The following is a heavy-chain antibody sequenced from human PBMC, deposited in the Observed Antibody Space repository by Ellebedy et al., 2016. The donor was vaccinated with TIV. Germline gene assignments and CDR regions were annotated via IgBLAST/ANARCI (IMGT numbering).Heavy chain of an antibody. CDR2: SFMGGST. D-gene: IGHD1-14*01. CDR3: ARLRQSRDRSHWYFDL. V-gene: IGHV4-4*07. J-gene: IGHJ2*01. CDR1: GGSFSSYY. Sequence: SETLSLXXTVPGGSFSSYYWSWIRQAAGKGLEWIGRSFMGGSTTYNPSLKNRVTMSADASTTQLSLSLSSVTAADTAVYFCARLRQSRDRSHWYFDLWGRGTLVTVSS.